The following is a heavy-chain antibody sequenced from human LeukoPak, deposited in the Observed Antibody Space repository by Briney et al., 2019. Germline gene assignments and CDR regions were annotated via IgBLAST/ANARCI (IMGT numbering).Heavy chain of an antibody. CDR3: ARAPYDYSNYTCYYYYYYMDV. Sequence: SETLSLTCTVSGGSISSYYWSWIRQPPGKGLEWIGYIYYSGSTNYNPSLKSRVTISVDTSKNQFSLKLSSVTAADTAVYYCARAPYDYSNYTCYYYYYYMDVWGKGTTVTVSS. D-gene: IGHD4-11*01. CDR1: GGSISSYY. V-gene: IGHV4-59*01. J-gene: IGHJ6*03. CDR2: IYYSGST.